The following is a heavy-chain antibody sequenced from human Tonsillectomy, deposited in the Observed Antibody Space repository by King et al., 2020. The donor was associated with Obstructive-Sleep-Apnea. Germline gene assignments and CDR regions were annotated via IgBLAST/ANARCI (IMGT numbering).Heavy chain of an antibody. J-gene: IGHJ4*02. D-gene: IGHD4-17*01. CDR1: GYSFTTYW. Sequence: VQLVESGAEVKKPGESLKISCKGSGYSFTTYWIGWVRQMPGKGLEWMGIIYPGDYDTRYSPSFQGQVTISADKSITTAFLQWSSLKASDSAMYYCASVHGDYGEDYWGQGTLVTVSS. CDR3: ASVHGDYGEDY. V-gene: IGHV5-51*01. CDR2: IYPGDYDT.